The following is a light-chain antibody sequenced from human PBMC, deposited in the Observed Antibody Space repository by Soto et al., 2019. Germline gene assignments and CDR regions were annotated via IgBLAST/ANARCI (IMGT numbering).Light chain of an antibody. CDR2: AAS. CDR1: QSISDW. Sequence: DIRMTQSPSTLSSSLGDRVTITFLASQSISDWLAWYQQKPGKAPKLLIYAASSLQSGVPSRFSGSGSGTEFTLTISSLQPDDFATYYCQHYNSYSEAFGQGTKVDIK. J-gene: IGKJ1*01. CDR3: QHYNSYSEA. V-gene: IGKV1-5*01.